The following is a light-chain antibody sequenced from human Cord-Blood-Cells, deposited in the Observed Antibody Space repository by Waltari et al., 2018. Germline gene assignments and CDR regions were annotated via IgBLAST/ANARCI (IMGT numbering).Light chain of an antibody. V-gene: IGLV2-14*03. CDR1: SSDVGGYNY. CDR2: DVS. J-gene: IGLJ3*02. CDR3: SSYTSSSTWV. Sequence: QSALTQPASVSRSPGQSLTISCTGTSSDVGGYNYVSWYQQHPGKAPKLMIYDVSTRPSGVSNRFAGSKSGNTASLTISGLQAEDEADYYCSSYTSSSTWVFGGGTKLTVL.